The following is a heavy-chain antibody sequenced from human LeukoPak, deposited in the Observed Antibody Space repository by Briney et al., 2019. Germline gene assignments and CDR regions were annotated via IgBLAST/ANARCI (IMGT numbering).Heavy chain of an antibody. CDR3: ARDRISSAGYDY. CDR2: VYNSGST. D-gene: IGHD6-6*01. J-gene: IGHJ4*02. CDR1: GASISGYY. V-gene: IGHV4-59*01. Sequence: SETLSLTCNVSGASISGYYWSWIRQPPGEGLEWIGYVYNSGSTNYNPSLMSRVTMSVDTSKNQFSLRLSSVTAADTAVYYCARDRISSAGYDYWGQGTLVTVSS.